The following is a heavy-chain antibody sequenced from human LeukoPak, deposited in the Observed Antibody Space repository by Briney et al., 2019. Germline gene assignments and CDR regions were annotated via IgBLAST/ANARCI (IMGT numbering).Heavy chain of an antibody. V-gene: IGHV1-24*01. CDR1: RYTLTELS. CDR3: ATGNRPYYYDSSGYYDFDY. CDR2: FDPEDAET. Sequence: ASVKVSCKVSRYTLTELSMHWVRQAPGKGLEWMGGFDPEDAETIYAQKFQGRVTMTEDTSTDTAYMELSSLRSEDTAVYYCATGNRPYYYDSSGYYDFDYWGQGTLVTVSS. D-gene: IGHD3-22*01. J-gene: IGHJ4*02.